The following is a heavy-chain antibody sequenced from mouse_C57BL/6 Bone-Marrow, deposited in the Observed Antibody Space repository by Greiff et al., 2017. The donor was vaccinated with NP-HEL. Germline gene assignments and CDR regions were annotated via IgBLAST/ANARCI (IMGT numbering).Heavy chain of an antibody. CDR1: GFNIKDDY. Sequence: LVESGAELVRPGASVKLSCTASGFNIKDDYMHWVKQRPEQGLEWIGWIDPENGDTEYASKFQGKATITADTSSNTAYLQLSSLTSEDTAVYYCTTPPFDYWGQGTTLTVSS. CDR2: IDPENGDT. V-gene: IGHV14-4*01. CDR3: TTPPFDY. J-gene: IGHJ2*01.